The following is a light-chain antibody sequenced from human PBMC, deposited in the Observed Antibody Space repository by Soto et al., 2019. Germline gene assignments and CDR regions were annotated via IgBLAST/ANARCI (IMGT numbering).Light chain of an antibody. V-gene: IGKV3-20*01. J-gene: IGKJ2*01. CDR3: QQYGSSPPYT. CDR2: GAS. Sequence: EIVLTQSPGTLSLSPGDRATLSCWASQSVSSSYLAWYQQKPGQAPRLLIFGASSRASGIPDRFTGSGSGTDFTLTIGRLEPEDFAVYCCQQYGSSPPYTFGQGTKLEIK. CDR1: QSVSSSY.